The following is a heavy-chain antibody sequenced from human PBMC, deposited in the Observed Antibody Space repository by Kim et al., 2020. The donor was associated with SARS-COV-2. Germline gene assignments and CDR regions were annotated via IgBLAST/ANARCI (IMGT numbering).Heavy chain of an antibody. CDR3: AKDRGGYYYYYYYGMDV. J-gene: IGHJ6*02. CDR1: GFTFSSYA. CDR2: ISGSGGST. D-gene: IGHD3-22*01. Sequence: GGSLRLSCAASGFTFSSYAMSWVRQAPGKGLEWVSAISGSGGSTYYADSVKGRFTISRDNSKNTLYLQMNSLRAEDTAVYYCAKDRGGYYYYYYYGMDVWGQGTTVTVSS. V-gene: IGHV3-23*01.